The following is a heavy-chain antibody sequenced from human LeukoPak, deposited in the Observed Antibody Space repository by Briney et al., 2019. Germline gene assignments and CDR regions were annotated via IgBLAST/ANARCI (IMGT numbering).Heavy chain of an antibody. Sequence: SQTLSLTCTVSGGSISSGGYYWSWIRQHPGKGLEWIGYIYYSGSTYYNPSLKSRVTISVDTSKNQFSLKLSSVTAADTAVYYCARVNYGDYVYYFDYLGQGTLVTVSS. CDR1: GGSISSGGYY. J-gene: IGHJ4*02. D-gene: IGHD4-17*01. V-gene: IGHV4-31*03. CDR3: ARVNYGDYVYYFDY. CDR2: IYYSGST.